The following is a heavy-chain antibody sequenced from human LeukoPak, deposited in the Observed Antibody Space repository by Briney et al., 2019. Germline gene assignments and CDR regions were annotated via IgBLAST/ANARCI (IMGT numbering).Heavy chain of an antibody. CDR2: ISSSGSTI. CDR1: GFTFSYYY. V-gene: IGHV3-11*01. D-gene: IGHD3-16*01. CDR3: ARDPLFGIVTLDY. J-gene: IGHJ4*02. Sequence: GSLRLSFAASGFTFSYYYMSWIRPAPGKGLEWVSYISSSGSTIYYADSVKGRFTISRDNAKNSLYLQMNSLRAEDAAVYYCARDPLFGIVTLDYWGQGTLVTVSS.